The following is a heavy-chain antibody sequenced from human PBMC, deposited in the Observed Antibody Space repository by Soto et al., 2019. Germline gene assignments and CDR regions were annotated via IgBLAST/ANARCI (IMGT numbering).Heavy chain of an antibody. CDR2: IYYSGST. V-gene: IGHV4-31*03. Sequence: QVQLQESGPGLVKPSQTLSLTCTVSGGSISSGGYYWSWIRQHPGKGLEWIGYIYYSGSTYYNPCLKTRVTISVDTSKNQFSLKLSPVTAADTAVYYWARAYGSGYMDVWGQGTTVTVSS. J-gene: IGHJ6*02. CDR3: ARAYGSGYMDV. CDR1: GGSISSGGYY. D-gene: IGHD3-10*01.